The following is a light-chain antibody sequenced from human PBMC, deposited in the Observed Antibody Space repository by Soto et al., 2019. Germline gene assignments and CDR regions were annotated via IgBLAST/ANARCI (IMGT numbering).Light chain of an antibody. CDR3: HQVKRYPSIT. CDR1: QGISSY. V-gene: IGKV1-9*01. J-gene: IGKJ5*01. Sequence: DIQLTQSPSFLSASVGDRVTITCRASQGISSYLAWYQQKPGKAPRLLIYAASTLQSGVPLRFSGSGSGTEFTLTISNLQHEDFATYYCHQVKRYPSITLGQGTRLEIK. CDR2: AAS.